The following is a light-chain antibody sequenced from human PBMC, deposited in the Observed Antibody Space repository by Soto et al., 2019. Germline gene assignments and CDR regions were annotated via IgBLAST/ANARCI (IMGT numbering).Light chain of an antibody. CDR3: SSYTSSSCYV. J-gene: IGLJ1*01. Sequence: QSALTQPASVSGSPGQSITISCTGTSSDVGGYIYVSWYQQHPGKAPKLMIYDVTSRPSGVSYRFSGSKSGNTASLTISGLQAEDEADYYCSSYTSSSCYVVGTGTKVTVL. CDR2: DVT. CDR1: SSDVGGYIY. V-gene: IGLV2-14*01.